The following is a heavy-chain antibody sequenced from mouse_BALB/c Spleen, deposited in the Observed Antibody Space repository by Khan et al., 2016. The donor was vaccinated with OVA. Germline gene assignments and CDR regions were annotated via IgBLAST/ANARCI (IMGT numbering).Heavy chain of an antibody. J-gene: IGHJ3*01. Sequence: VQLQESGAELARPGASVTLSCKASGYTFTDYYINWLRQRTGQGLEWIGEIYPGSDKTYYNEKFTGKATLNADTSSSTAYMQLSSLTSEDSVVYFCAREWAAWFPYWGQGTQVTVS. V-gene: IGHV1-77*01. CDR1: GYTFTDYY. CDR2: IYPGSDKT. CDR3: AREWAAWFPY.